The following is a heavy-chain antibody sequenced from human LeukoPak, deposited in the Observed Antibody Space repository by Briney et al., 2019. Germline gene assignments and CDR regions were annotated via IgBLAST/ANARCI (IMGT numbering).Heavy chain of an antibody. J-gene: IGHJ5*02. CDR2: IYYSGST. CDR3: ARDRGSYLDWFDP. D-gene: IGHD1-26*01. CDR1: GGSISSSSYY. V-gene: IGHV4-39*02. Sequence: SETLSLTCTVSGGSISSSSYYWGWIRQPPGKGLEWIGSIYYSGSTYYNPSLKSRVTISVDTSKNQFSPKLSSVTAADTAVYYCARDRGSYLDWFDPWGQGTLVTVSS.